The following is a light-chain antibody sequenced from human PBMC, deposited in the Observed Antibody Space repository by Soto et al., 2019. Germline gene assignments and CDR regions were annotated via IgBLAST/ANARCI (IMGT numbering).Light chain of an antibody. CDR3: RQHSTYSRT. V-gene: IGKV1-6*01. J-gene: IGKJ1*01. Sequence: AIQMTQSPSSLSASVGDRVTIACRASQGIRNDLVWYQQKPGKAPNLLIYAASSLQSGVPSRFSGSGSGTDFTLPISSLQPEQFARYCCRQHSTYSRTFCQPNKVEIK. CDR1: QGIRND. CDR2: AAS.